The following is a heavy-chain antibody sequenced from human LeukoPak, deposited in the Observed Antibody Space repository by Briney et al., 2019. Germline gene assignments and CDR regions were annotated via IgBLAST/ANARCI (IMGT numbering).Heavy chain of an antibody. CDR2: INPNSGGT. CDR3: ASQYSSSWYPDY. Sequence: GASVKVSCKASGYTFTSYYMHWVRQAPGQGLEWMGRINPNSGGTNYAQKFQGRVTMTRDTSISTAYMELSRLRSDDTAVYYCASQYSSSWYPDYWGQGTLVTVSS. D-gene: IGHD6-13*01. V-gene: IGHV1-2*06. CDR1: GYTFTSYY. J-gene: IGHJ4*02.